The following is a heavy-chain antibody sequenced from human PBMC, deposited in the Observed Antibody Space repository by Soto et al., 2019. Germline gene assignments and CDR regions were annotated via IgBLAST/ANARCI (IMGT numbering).Heavy chain of an antibody. V-gene: IGHV1-3*01. CDR3: ARVDYDFWSGTVPIGMDV. D-gene: IGHD3-3*01. Sequence: ASVKVSCKASGYTFASYAMHWVRQAPGQRLGWMGWINAGNGNTKYSQKFQGRVTITRDTSASTAYMELSSLRSEDTAVYYCARVDYDFWSGTVPIGMDVWGQGTTVTVSS. CDR2: INAGNGNT. CDR1: GYTFASYA. J-gene: IGHJ6*02.